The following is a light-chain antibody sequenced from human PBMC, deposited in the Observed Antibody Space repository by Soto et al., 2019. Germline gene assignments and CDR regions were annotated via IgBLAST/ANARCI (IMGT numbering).Light chain of an antibody. Sequence: IVMTQSPATLSLSPGERASLPCRASHSISTNLAWYQQKPGQAPRLLIYGASTRATGIPARFSGSGSETEFTLTISSLQSEDFAVYYCQQYNNWPPYTFGQGTKLEIK. CDR1: HSISTN. CDR3: QQYNNWPPYT. V-gene: IGKV3-15*01. CDR2: GAS. J-gene: IGKJ2*01.